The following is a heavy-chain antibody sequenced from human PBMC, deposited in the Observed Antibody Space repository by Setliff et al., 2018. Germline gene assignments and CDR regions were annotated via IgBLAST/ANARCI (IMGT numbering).Heavy chain of an antibody. CDR3: ARDKWELPNPNWFDP. Sequence: GASVKVSCKTSGYTFIGYYVHWVRQAPGQGLEWMGWISTYNGDTDYAQKLQGRVTMTTDTSTSTAYMELRSLRSDDTAVYYCARDKWELPNPNWFDPWGQGTLVTVSS. V-gene: IGHV1-18*04. CDR1: GYTFIGYY. D-gene: IGHD1-26*01. J-gene: IGHJ5*02. CDR2: ISTYNGDT.